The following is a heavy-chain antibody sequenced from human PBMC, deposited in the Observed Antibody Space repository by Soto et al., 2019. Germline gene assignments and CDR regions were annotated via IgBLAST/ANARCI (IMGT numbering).Heavy chain of an antibody. CDR3: ARGMATMKFDY. V-gene: IGHV4-30-4*01. J-gene: IGHJ4*02. CDR1: GGSISSGDYH. Sequence: SETLSLTCTVSGGSISSGDYHWAWIRQPPGKCLEWIGYINYSGSAYYNPSLKRRVTITVATSKKQFTLRPSYVTAAATAAFYCARGMATMKFDYWGQGALVT. CDR2: INYSGSA.